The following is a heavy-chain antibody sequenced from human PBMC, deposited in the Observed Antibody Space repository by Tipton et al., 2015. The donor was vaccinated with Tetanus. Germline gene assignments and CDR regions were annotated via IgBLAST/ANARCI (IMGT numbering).Heavy chain of an antibody. D-gene: IGHD5-18*01. CDR1: GFTFSNSW. Sequence: GSLRLSCAASGFTFSNSWMTWVRQAPGGRLEWVANIKQDGSEKDYVDSVKGRFTISRDNAKNSLYLQMNSLRAEDTALYYCTRVGGWIQLWDWGQGTLVTVSS. V-gene: IGHV3-7*01. J-gene: IGHJ4*02. CDR2: IKQDGSEK. CDR3: TRVGGWIQLWD.